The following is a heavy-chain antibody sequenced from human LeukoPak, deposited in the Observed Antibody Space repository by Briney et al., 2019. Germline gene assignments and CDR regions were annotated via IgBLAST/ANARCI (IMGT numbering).Heavy chain of an antibody. Sequence: PGGSLRLSCAASGFTFSSQAMSWVRQAPGEGLELLSAVCGSGGSTYYADSVKGRFTISRDNSKNSLFLQMSSLRAEDTAVYYCATVAYCDASFWGQGTLVTVSS. CDR3: ATVAYCDASF. D-gene: IGHD2-8*02. CDR2: VCGSGGST. V-gene: IGHV3-23*01. J-gene: IGHJ4*02. CDR1: GFTFSSQA.